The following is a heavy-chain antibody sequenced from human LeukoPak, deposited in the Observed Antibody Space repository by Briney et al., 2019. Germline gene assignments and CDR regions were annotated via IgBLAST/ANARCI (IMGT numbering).Heavy chain of an antibody. Sequence: GGSLRLSCAASGFTFSTYWMHWVRQAPGKGLVWVSRINGEGRSTSHADSVKGRFTISRDNAKNTLYLQMNSLRAEDTAVYYCAREANSGYSSGDDAFDIWRQGTMVTVSS. CDR1: GFTFSTYW. J-gene: IGHJ3*02. D-gene: IGHD6-19*01. CDR2: INGEGRST. CDR3: AREANSGYSSGDDAFDI. V-gene: IGHV3-74*01.